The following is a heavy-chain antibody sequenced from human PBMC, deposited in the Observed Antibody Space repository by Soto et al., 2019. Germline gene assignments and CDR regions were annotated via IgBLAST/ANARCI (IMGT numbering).Heavy chain of an antibody. J-gene: IGHJ4*02. CDR1: GGSTTSDY. CDR2: SFPILGA. Sequence: SETMSLTCTVAGGSTTSDYWSCIRQPPRKGLEWLGYSFPILGAKYNPSLGSRCTISLDTSKNQLSLSLTSLTPADTAIYFCGRDLNGWGDYWGQGTMVTVSS. CDR3: GRDLNGWGDY. V-gene: IGHV4-4*08. D-gene: IGHD3-10*01.